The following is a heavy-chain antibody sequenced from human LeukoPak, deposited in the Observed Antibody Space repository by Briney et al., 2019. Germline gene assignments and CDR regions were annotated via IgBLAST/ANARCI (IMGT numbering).Heavy chain of an antibody. CDR3: ARDLSTKYSSDY. D-gene: IGHD2/OR15-2a*01. CDR1: GFAFSVYA. V-gene: IGHV3-23*01. Sequence: GGSLRLSCTASGFAFSVYAMSWLRQPPGKWMEWVSTINANSGTTSYAASVRGRFTISRDNSKSTVYLQMNSLKSDDTAVYYCARDLSTKYSSDYWGQGTLVTVSS. J-gene: IGHJ4*02. CDR2: INANSGTT.